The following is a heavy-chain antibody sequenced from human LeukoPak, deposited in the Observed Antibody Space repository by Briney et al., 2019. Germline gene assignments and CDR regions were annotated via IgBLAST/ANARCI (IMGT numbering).Heavy chain of an antibody. J-gene: IGHJ3*02. V-gene: IGHV3-30*02. CDR2: MRYDGSNE. D-gene: IGHD6-6*01. CDR1: GFTFRTYG. CDR3: AKGLYSSSSGDAFDI. Sequence: GGSLRLSCAASGFTFRTYGMHWVRQAPGKGLEWVAFMRYDGSNEYYADSVKGRFTISRDNSKNTLYLQMNSLRAEDTAVYYCAKGLYSSSSGDAFDIWGQGTMVTVSS.